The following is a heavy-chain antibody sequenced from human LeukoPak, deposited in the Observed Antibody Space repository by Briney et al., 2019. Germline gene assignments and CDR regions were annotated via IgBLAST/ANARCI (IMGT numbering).Heavy chain of an antibody. CDR3: ARGRIAKIVVVHSFQYGMDV. V-gene: IGHV4-34*01. J-gene: IGHJ6*02. Sequence: SETLSLTCDVFGGSFTDYIWTWIRQSPGKGLEWIGEINDYSGNTNYNPSLNSRVSISLEKSKNQFSLELRSVTAADTAVYYCARGRIAKIVVVHSFQYGMDVWGQGTTVTVSS. CDR1: GGSFTDYI. D-gene: IGHD3-22*01. CDR2: INDYSGNT.